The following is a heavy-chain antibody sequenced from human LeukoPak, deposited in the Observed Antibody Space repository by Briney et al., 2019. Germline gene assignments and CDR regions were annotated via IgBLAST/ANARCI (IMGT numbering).Heavy chain of an antibody. D-gene: IGHD6-13*01. CDR1: GFTFSSYA. Sequence: GRSLRLSCAASGFTFSSYAMHWVRQAPGKGLEWVAVISYDGSNKYYADSVKGRFTISRDNSKNTLYLQMNSLRAEDTAVYYCARDSGGSSWYSNGYFQHWGQGTLVTVSS. V-gene: IGHV3-30*04. J-gene: IGHJ1*01. CDR3: ARDSGGSSWYSNGYFQH. CDR2: ISYDGSNK.